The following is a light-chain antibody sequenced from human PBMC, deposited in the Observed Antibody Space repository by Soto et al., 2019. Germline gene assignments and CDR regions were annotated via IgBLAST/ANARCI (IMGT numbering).Light chain of an antibody. Sequence: QSALTQPPSASGSPGQSVTISCTGTSSDVGGYNYVSWYQQHPGKAPKLMIYDVSKRPSGVPDRFSGSKSGNTASLTVSGLQAEDEADYYFNSYTHSTNWVFGGGTKLTVL. CDR1: SSDVGGYNY. CDR2: DVS. J-gene: IGLJ3*02. CDR3: NSYTHSTNWV. V-gene: IGLV2-8*01.